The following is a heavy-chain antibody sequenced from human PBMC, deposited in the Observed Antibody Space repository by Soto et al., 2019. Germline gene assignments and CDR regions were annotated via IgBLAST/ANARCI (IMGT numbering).Heavy chain of an antibody. Sequence: QVTLKESGPVLVNPTETLTLTCTGSAFSLSNASVGVSWVRQPPGKDLEWLAHIFAKDEKSSRLFRKSRLTIAKDTSTSQVVLTMTNMDPVDTGRYYSAREIGRTAYCASHNCYELAYSVHGTMVTVS. CDR2: IFAKDEK. D-gene: IGHD2-2*01. J-gene: IGHJ4*01. CDR1: AFSLSNASVG. CDR3: AREIGRTAYCASHNCYELAY. V-gene: IGHV2-26*01.